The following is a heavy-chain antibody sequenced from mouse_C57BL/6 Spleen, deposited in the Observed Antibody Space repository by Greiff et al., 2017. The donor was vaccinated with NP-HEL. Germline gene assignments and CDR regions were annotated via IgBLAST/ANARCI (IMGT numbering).Heavy chain of an antibody. V-gene: IGHV1-18*01. D-gene: IGHD2-4*01. J-gene: IGHJ3*01. CDR1: GYTFTDYN. CDR3: ARGDYRASWFAY. CDR2: INPNNGGT. Sequence: EVQLQQSGPELVKPGASVKIPCKASGYTFTDYNMDWVKQSHGKSLEWIGDINPNNGGTIYNQKFKGKATLTVDKSSSTAYMELRSLTSEDTAVYYWARGDYRASWFAYWGQGTLVTVSA.